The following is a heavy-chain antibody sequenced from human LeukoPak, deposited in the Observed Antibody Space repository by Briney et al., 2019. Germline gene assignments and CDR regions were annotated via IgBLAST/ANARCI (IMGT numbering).Heavy chain of an antibody. CDR3: AKDLERIVATIY. J-gene: IGHJ4*02. V-gene: IGHV3-23*01. Sequence: GGSLKLSCKASGFTFSSYAMSWVRQAPGQGLEWVSAISGSGGSTYYADSVKGRFTISRDNSKNTLYLQMNSLRAEDTAVYYCAKDLERIVATIYWGQGTLVTVSS. CDR2: ISGSGGST. D-gene: IGHD5-12*01. CDR1: GFTFSSYA.